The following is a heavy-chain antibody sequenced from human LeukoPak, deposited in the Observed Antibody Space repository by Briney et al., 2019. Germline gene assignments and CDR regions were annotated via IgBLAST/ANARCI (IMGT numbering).Heavy chain of an antibody. CDR2: ISNGGNSK. CDR3: AREIAADRGFDS. V-gene: IGHV3-30-3*01. D-gene: IGHD6-6*01. Sequence: PGMSLRLSCAASGFTFSENNVHWVRQAPGKGLEWVALISNGGNSKDYADSVKGRFTLSGDNSKTTLYLQMNSLRAEDTAVYYCAREIAADRGFDSWGQGTLVTVSS. J-gene: IGHJ4*02. CDR1: GFTFSENN.